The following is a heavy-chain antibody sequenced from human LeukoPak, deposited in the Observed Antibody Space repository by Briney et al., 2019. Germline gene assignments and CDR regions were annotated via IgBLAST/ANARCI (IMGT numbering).Heavy chain of an antibody. Sequence: GGSLRLSCAASGFTFSSYAMHWVRQAPGKGLEWVAVISYDGSNKYYADSVKGRFTISRDNSKNTLYLQMNSLRAEDTAVYYCARVGDGGLDYWGQGTLVTVSS. J-gene: IGHJ4*02. V-gene: IGHV3-30-3*01. CDR1: GFTFSSYA. D-gene: IGHD4-23*01. CDR2: ISYDGSNK. CDR3: ARVGDGGLDY.